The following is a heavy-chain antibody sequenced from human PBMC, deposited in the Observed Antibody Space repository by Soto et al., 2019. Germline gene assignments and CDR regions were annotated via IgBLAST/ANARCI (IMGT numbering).Heavy chain of an antibody. Sequence: ASVKVSCKASGYTFTSYAMHWVRQAPGQRLEWMGWINAGNGNTKYSQKFQGRVTITRDTSASTAYMELSSLRSEDTAVYYCARGHRAARYSIKLVDPWGQGTLVTVSS. CDR1: GYTFTSYA. CDR3: ARGHRAARYSIKLVDP. V-gene: IGHV1-3*01. J-gene: IGHJ5*02. CDR2: INAGNGNT. D-gene: IGHD5-18*01.